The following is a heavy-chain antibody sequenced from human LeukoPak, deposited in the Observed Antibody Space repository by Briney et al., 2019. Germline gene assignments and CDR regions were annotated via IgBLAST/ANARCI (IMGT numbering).Heavy chain of an antibody. CDR1: GGSISSYY. CDR3: ARDITSVAGHYYYGMDV. CDR2: IYTSGST. Sequence: ETLSLTCTVSGGSISSYYWSWIRQPAGKGLEWIGRIYTSGSTNYNPSLKSRVTMSVDTSKNQFSLRLSSVTAADTAVYYCARDITSVAGHYYYGMDVWGQGTTVTVSS. D-gene: IGHD3-10*01. V-gene: IGHV4-4*07. J-gene: IGHJ6*02.